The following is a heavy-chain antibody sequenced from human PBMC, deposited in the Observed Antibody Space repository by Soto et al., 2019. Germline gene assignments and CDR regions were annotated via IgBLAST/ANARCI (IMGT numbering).Heavy chain of an antibody. CDR2: INVDGTET. CDR3: AREKEVLLKNYGMAV. CDR1: RFTFGSYW. Sequence: HPXGSLRLACPAPRFTFGSYWMHWVRQAAGKGLVWVSDINVDGTETWYADSVKGRFTISRDNDKKTLYLRMTGLRVDDTGVYYCAREKEVLLKNYGMAVWGQGTTVTVSS. J-gene: IGHJ6*02. V-gene: IGHV3-74*01.